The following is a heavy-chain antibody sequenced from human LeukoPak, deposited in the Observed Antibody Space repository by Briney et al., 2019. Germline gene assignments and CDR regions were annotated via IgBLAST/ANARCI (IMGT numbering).Heavy chain of an antibody. CDR3: ARATSGSGSDY. J-gene: IGHJ4*02. CDR2: IYDSGST. V-gene: IGHV4-39*01. D-gene: IGHD6-19*01. Sequence: PSETLSLTCTVSGGSIRSSYYYWGWIRQPPGKGLEWIESIYDSGSTYYNPSLKSRVTISVDTSKNQFSLKLNSVTAADTAVYYCARATSGSGSDYRGQGTLVTVSS. CDR1: GGSIRSSYYY.